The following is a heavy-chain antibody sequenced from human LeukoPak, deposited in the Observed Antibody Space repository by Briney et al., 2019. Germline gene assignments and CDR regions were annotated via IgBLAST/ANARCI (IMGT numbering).Heavy chain of an antibody. V-gene: IGHV4-59*10. Sequence: SETLSLTCAVYGGSFSGYYWSWIRQPAGKGLEWIGRISSSGRTDYNPSLKSRVTISLDTSKNQFSMKLNSVTAADTAVYYCSRGAGPPWFDPWGQGILVSVSS. CDR2: ISSSGRT. D-gene: IGHD6-19*01. J-gene: IGHJ5*02. CDR3: SRGAGPPWFDP. CDR1: GGSFSGYY.